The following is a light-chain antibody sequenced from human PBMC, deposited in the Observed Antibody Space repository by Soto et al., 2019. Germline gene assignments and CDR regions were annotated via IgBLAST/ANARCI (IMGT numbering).Light chain of an antibody. Sequence: SVLMQSVGTLSLSPGERATLSCRASQSVSSTYIAWYQQNPGQAPRLLIYGASSRATGIPDRFSGSGSGTDFTLTISRLEPEDFAVYFCQQYGRSPPFTFGQGSKVDIK. CDR2: GAS. CDR3: QQYGRSPPFT. J-gene: IGKJ2*01. CDR1: QSVSSTY. V-gene: IGKV3-20*01.